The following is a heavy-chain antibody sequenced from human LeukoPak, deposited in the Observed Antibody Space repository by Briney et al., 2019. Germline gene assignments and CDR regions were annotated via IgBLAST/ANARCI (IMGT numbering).Heavy chain of an antibody. V-gene: IGHV3-13*01. D-gene: IGHD6-13*01. J-gene: IGHJ5*02. CDR1: GFTFSSYD. CDR3: VRGKRRSSSWFYNFFDP. CDR2: IGAAGDT. Sequence: GGSLRLSCAASGFTFSSYDMHWVRQAAGKGLEWVSTIGAAGDTYYSGSVKGRFTISRENARNSLYFQMSSLRAGDTAVYYCVRGKRRSSSWFYNFFDPWGQGTLVTVSS.